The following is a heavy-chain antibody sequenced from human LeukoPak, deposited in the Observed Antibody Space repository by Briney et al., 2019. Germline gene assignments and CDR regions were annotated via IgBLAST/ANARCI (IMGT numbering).Heavy chain of an antibody. CDR2: IKQDGSEK. CDR1: GFTFSRFW. J-gene: IGHJ4*02. CDR3: ARGTGWWELLGTHLDPYYFDY. Sequence: GGSLRLSCAASGFTFSRFWMSWVRQAPGKGLEWVANIKQDGSEKYYVDSVKGRFTISRDNSKNTLYVQMNSLRAEDTAVYYCARGTGWWELLGTHLDPYYFDYWGQGTLVTVSS. V-gene: IGHV3-7*01. D-gene: IGHD1-26*01.